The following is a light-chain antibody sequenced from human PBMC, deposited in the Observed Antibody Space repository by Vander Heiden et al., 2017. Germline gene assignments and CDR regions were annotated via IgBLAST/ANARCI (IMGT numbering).Light chain of an antibody. CDR1: KSGDKY. CDR3: QAWDSITAGV. V-gene: IGLV3-1*01. Sequence: SYELTQSPSVSVSPGQTASITCSGDKSGDKYACWYQQKPGQSPVLVIYQDSKRPSGIPDRFSGSNSRNTATLTIGGTQAMDEADYYCQAWDSITAGVFGGGTKLTVL. CDR2: QDS. J-gene: IGLJ2*01.